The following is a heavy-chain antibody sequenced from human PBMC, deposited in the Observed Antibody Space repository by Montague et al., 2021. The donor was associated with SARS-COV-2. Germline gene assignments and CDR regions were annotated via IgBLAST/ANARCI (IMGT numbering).Heavy chain of an antibody. D-gene: IGHD6-13*01. CDR1: GFTVSSSY. CDR2: IYRGGDT. Sequence: SLRLSCAASGFTVSSSYMSWVRQAPGKGLEWVSVIYRGGDTYYADSVKGRFTISRHNSKNTLYLEMNSLRGEDTAVYYCTRSVAAAGTFYYYYGMDVWGQGTMVTVSS. CDR3: TRSVAAAGTFYYYYGMDV. V-gene: IGHV3-53*04. J-gene: IGHJ6*02.